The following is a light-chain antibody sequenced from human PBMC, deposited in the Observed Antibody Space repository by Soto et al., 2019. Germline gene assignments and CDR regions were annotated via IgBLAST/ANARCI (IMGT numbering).Light chain of an antibody. CDR2: RAS. CDR3: QQYGNWPRT. CDR1: QSLNRN. J-gene: IGKJ1*01. V-gene: IGKV3-15*01. Sequence: EIMMTQSPATLSVSPGESATLSCRASQSLNRNLAWYQQKPGQAPRLLIYRASTRATNIPARLSGSGSGTEFTRTISILQSADCAVYYCQQYGNWPRTFGQGTKVEIK.